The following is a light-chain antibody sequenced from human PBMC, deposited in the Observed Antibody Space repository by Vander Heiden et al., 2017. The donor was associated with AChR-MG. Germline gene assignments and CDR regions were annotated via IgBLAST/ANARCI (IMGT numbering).Light chain of an antibody. CDR3: QQLSTWPRI. J-gene: IGKJ1*01. CDR2: DVS. Sequence: ETVLTQSPATLSLSPGERATLSCRASHPITNFLAWYRQKPGQAPRLVMYDVSNRATGIPARFSGSGSGTDFTLTISSLEPDDSAVYYCQQLSTWPRIFGQGTKVEVK. V-gene: IGKV3-11*01. CDR1: HPITNF.